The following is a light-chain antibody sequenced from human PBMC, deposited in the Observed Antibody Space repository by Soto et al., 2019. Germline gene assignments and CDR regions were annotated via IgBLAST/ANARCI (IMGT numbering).Light chain of an antibody. Sequence: EIVMTQSPATLSVSPGERATLSCRASQSVTSILAWYQQRPGQAPRLLIYDASTRASGIPARFSGGGSGTEFTLTISSLQSEDFAVYYCQQYNTWPPITFGQGTRLEIK. CDR1: QSVTSI. CDR3: QQYNTWPPIT. CDR2: DAS. V-gene: IGKV3-15*01. J-gene: IGKJ5*01.